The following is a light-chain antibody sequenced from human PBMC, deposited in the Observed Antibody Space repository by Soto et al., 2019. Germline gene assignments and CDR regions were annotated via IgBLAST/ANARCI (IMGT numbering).Light chain of an antibody. Sequence: EIVLTQSPGTLSSSPGERATLSCRASQSVSSSYLAWYQQKPGQAPRLLIYGASSRATGIPDRFSGSGSGTDFPLTISRLEPEDFVVYYCQQYGSSPPYTFGQGTKLEIK. CDR2: GAS. CDR3: QQYGSSPPYT. J-gene: IGKJ2*01. CDR1: QSVSSSY. V-gene: IGKV3-20*01.